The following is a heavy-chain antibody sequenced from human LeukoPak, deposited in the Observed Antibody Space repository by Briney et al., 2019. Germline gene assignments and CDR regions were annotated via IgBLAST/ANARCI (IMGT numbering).Heavy chain of an antibody. CDR2: ISWNSGSI. V-gene: IGHV3-9*01. Sequence: PGRSLRLSCAASGFTFDDYAMHWVRQAPGKGLEWVSGISWNSGSIGYADSVKGRFTISRDNAKNSLYLQMNSLRAEDTALYYCAKEHCSSNSCFFGYWGQGTLVTVSS. CDR3: AKEHCSSNSCFFGY. D-gene: IGHD2-2*01. CDR1: GFTFDDYA. J-gene: IGHJ4*02.